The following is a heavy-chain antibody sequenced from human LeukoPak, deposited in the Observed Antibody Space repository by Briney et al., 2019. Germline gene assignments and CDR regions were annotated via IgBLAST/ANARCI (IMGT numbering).Heavy chain of an antibody. CDR2: ISSSGSTI. CDR1: GFTFSSYE. CDR3: ARGWPYCGGDCYYFDY. Sequence: PGGSLRLYCAASGFTFSSYEMNWVRQAPGKGLEWVSYISSSGSTIYYADSVKGRFTISRDNAKNSLYLQMNSLRAEDTAVYYCARGWPYCGGDCYYFDYWGQGTLVTVSS. J-gene: IGHJ4*02. D-gene: IGHD2-21*02. V-gene: IGHV3-48*03.